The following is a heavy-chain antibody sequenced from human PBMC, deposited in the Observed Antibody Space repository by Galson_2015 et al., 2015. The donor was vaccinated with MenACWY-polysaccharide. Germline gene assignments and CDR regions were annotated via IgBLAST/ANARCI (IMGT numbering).Heavy chain of an antibody. CDR2: ISSGSGYI. J-gene: IGHJ5*02. D-gene: IGHD3-3*01. Sequence: SLRLSCAASGFTFSTYWMHWVRQAPGKGLEWVSSISSGSGYIHYADSVRGRFTISRDNAKNSLHLQMSSLRAEDTAVYYCTKGWSGSDTWGQGTLVTVSS. CDR3: TKGWSGSDT. CDR1: GFTFSTYW. V-gene: IGHV3-21*01.